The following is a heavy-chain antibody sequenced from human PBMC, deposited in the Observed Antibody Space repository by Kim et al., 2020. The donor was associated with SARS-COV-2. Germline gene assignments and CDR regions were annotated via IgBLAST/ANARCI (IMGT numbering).Heavy chain of an antibody. Sequence: GASLKISCKGSGYIFTAYWIGWVRQMPGKGLEWMGSIYPGDFDTTYSPSFQGQVTISADKSTSTSYLQWSSLKASDTAMYYCARRSSYCSGGTCHFEYWGQGTLVTVSS. CDR2: IYPGDFDT. D-gene: IGHD2-15*01. CDR3: ARRSSYCSGGTCHFEY. CDR1: GYIFTAYW. J-gene: IGHJ4*02. V-gene: IGHV5-51*01.